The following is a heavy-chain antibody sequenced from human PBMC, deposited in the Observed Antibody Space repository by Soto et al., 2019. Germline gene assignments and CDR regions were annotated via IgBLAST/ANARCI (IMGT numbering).Heavy chain of an antibody. V-gene: IGHV3-30*18. J-gene: IGHJ6*02. CDR3: AKDLEYSSSSPYYYYGMDV. Sequence: GGSLRLSCAASGFTFSSYGMHWVRQAPGKGLEWVAVISYDGSNKYYADSVKGRFTISRDNSKNTLYLQMNSLRAEDTAVYYCAKDLEYSSSSPYYYYGMDVWGQGTTVTVSS. D-gene: IGHD6-6*01. CDR1: GFTFSSYG. CDR2: ISYDGSNK.